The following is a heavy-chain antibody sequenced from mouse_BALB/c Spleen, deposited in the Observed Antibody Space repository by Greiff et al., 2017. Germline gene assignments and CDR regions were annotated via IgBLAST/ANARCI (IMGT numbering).Heavy chain of an antibody. CDR2: ISSGSSTI. D-gene: IGHD4-1*01. V-gene: IGHV5-17*02. Sequence: EVQGVESGGGLVQPGGSRKLSCAASGFTFSSFGMHWVRQAPEKGLEWVAYISSGSSTIYYADTVKGRFTISRDNPKNTLFLQMTSLRSEDTAMYYCARDWDLDDWGQGTTLTVSS. CDR1: GFTFSSFG. J-gene: IGHJ2*01. CDR3: ARDWDLDD.